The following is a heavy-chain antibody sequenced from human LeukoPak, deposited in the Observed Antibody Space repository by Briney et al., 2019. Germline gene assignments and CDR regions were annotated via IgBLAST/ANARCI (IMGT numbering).Heavy chain of an antibody. CDR1: GFTFSSYW. J-gene: IGHJ3*02. V-gene: IGHV3-74*01. CDR2: INSDGSST. CDR3: ARDLGYCSGVSCYSDAFDI. Sequence: GGSLRLSCAASGFTFSSYWMHWVRQAPGKGLVWVSRINSDGSSTSYADSVKGRFTISRDNAKNTLYLQMNSLRAEDTAVYYCARDLGYCSGVSCYSDAFDIWGQGTMVTVSS. D-gene: IGHD2-15*01.